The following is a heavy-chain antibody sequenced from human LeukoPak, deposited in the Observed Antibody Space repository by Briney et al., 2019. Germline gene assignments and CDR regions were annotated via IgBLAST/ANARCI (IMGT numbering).Heavy chain of an antibody. V-gene: IGHV3-9*01. Sequence: GGSLRLSCAASGFTFDDYAMHWVRQAPGKGLEWVSGISWKSGSIGYAGSVQGRFTISRDNPKNSLYLQMNGLRPEDTALYYCAKASGTYLWNRNFDLWGQGTLVTVSS. D-gene: IGHD1-26*01. CDR3: AKASGTYLWNRNFDL. CDR1: GFTFDDYA. J-gene: IGHJ4*02. CDR2: ISWKSGSI.